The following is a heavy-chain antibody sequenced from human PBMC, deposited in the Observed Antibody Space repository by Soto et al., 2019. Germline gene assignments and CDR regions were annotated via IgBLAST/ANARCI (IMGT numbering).Heavy chain of an antibody. V-gene: IGHV1-46*01. D-gene: IGHD1-7*01. CDR1: GYTFTSYY. J-gene: IGHJ5*02. Sequence: QVQLVQSGAEVKKPGASVKVSCKASGYTFTSYYMHWVRQAPGQGLEWMGIINPSGGSTSYAQKFQSRVTMTRDTYTSTVYMELSSLRSEDTAVYYCARALNCNYSLDPWGQGTLVTVS. CDR3: ARALNCNYSLDP. CDR2: INPSGGST.